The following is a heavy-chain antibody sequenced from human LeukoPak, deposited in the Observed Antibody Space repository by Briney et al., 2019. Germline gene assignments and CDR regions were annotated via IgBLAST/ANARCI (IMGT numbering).Heavy chain of an antibody. D-gene: IGHD2-2*01. V-gene: IGHV4-30-2*01. CDR2: VHHSGNR. CDR1: GVSITGDEDF. CDR3: ARNGCSSSTCKTE. Sequence: SETLSLTCSVSGVSITGDEDFWTWIRQPPGKGLELIGYVHHSGNRYYDSSLGSRLTISVDRSKNQFSLKLSSVTGADTAVYYCARNGCSSSTCKTEWGQGTLVIVSS. J-gene: IGHJ4*02.